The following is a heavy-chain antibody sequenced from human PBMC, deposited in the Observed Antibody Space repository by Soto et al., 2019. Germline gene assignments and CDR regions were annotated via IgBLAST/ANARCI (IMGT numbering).Heavy chain of an antibody. D-gene: IGHD5-12*01. J-gene: IGHJ4*02. CDR2: INPNSGGT. CDR3: ARDYNSGYDYYFDY. CDR1: GYTFTGYY. Sequence: ASVKVSCKAYGYTFTGYYMHWVRQAPGQGLEWMGWINPNSGGTNYAQKFQGWVTMTRDTSISTAYMELSRLRSDDTAVYYCARDYNSGYDYYFDYWGQGTLVTVSS. V-gene: IGHV1-2*04.